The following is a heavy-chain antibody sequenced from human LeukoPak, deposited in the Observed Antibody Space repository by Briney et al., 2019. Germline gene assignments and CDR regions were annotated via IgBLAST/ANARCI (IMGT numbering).Heavy chain of an antibody. Sequence: SETLSLTCTVSGGSISSYYWSWIRQPPGKGLEWIGYIYYSGSTNYNPSLKSRVTISVDTSKNQFSLKLSSVTAADTAVYYCAKTSVGYHYYGTDVWGQGTTVTVSS. CDR2: IYYSGST. J-gene: IGHJ6*02. V-gene: IGHV4-59*01. CDR1: GGSISSYY. CDR3: AKTSVGYHYYGTDV.